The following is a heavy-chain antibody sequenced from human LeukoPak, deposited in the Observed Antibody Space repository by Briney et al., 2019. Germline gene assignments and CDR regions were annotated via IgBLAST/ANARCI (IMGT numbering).Heavy chain of an antibody. CDR2: IHYSGNT. Sequence: SETLSLTCSVSNGSISTTYWSWIRQPPGKGLEWIGNIHYSGNTNYNSSLKSRVTISVDTSKNQFSLKMISVATADTAVYFCARGGWFHDRWGQGTLVTVSS. V-gene: IGHV4-59*01. J-gene: IGHJ5*02. D-gene: IGHD6-19*01. CDR1: NGSISTTY. CDR3: ARGGWFHDR.